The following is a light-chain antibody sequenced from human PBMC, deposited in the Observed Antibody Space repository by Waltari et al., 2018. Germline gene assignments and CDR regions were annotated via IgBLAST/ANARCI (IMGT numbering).Light chain of an antibody. Sequence: QLVLTQSPSASASLGASVKLTCTLSSGHSSNIVAWHQQQPEKGPRFLMEVNSDGSHSKGDEIPDRFSGSSSGAERYLTISTVQSEDEAVYYCQTGGHGTWVFGGGTKLTVL. CDR1: SGHSSNI. CDR2: VNSDGSH. J-gene: IGLJ3*02. CDR3: QTGGHGTWV. V-gene: IGLV4-69*02.